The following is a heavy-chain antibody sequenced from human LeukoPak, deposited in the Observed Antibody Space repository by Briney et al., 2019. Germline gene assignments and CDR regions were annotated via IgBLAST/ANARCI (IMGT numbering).Heavy chain of an antibody. J-gene: IGHJ6*02. Sequence: GGSLRLSCAASGFTFGNSWMHWVRQAPGKGLVWVSRMNGDGSVINYADAVKGRFTISRDNAKNALYLQMSSLRVEDTAVYYCARDSSCSNGVCSIYYYYYYGMDVWGQGTTVTVSS. V-gene: IGHV3-74*01. CDR3: ARDSSCSNGVCSIYYYYYYGMDV. CDR1: GFTFGNSW. CDR2: MNGDGSVI. D-gene: IGHD2-8*01.